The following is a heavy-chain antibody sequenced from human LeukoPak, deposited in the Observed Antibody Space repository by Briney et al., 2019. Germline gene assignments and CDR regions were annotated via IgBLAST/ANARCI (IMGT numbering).Heavy chain of an antibody. V-gene: IGHV1-2*02. J-gene: IGHJ4*02. CDR2: INPNFFNPNSGGT. CDR1: GYTFTGSY. Sequence: ASVKVSCKTSGYTFTGSYIHWVRQAPGQGLEWMGWINPNFFNPNSGGTHFAPKFQGRVALTRDTSISTVYMEVSRLRSDDTAVYYCARVASGCYSGSCFFDYWGQGTPVIVSS. D-gene: IGHD2-21*02. CDR3: ARVASGCYSGSCFFDY.